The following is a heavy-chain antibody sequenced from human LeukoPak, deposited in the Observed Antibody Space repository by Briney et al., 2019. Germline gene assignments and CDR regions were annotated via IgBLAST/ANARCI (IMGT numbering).Heavy chain of an antibody. CDR1: GYIFTGYW. CDR3: AREMRPATTTLVAY. Sequence: GASVPVSCKTSGYIFTGYWIHWVRQAPGQGLEWMGFINPNSGNTNYAQKFQGRVTMTRDMSISTAYLELSSLTSDDTAVYYCAREMRPATTTLVAYWGQGTLVTLSS. CDR2: INPNSGNT. D-gene: IGHD1-1*01. V-gene: IGHV1-2*02. J-gene: IGHJ4*02.